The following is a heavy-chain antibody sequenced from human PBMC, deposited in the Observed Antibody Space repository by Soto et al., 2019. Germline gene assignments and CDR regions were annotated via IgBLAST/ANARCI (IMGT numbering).Heavy chain of an antibody. D-gene: IGHD3-16*01. CDR1: GFSLSTSGVG. CDR3: AHRAIRPRYFDL. Sequence: QITLKESGLTLVKPTQTLTLTCTFSGFSLSTSGVGVGWFRQPPGKTLEWLALIYWDDVKRYSPSLKSRLTITGDTSNNQVVLTMTNMDPVDTATYYCAHRAIRPRYFDLWGRGTLVTVSS. V-gene: IGHV2-5*02. J-gene: IGHJ2*01. CDR2: IYWDDVK.